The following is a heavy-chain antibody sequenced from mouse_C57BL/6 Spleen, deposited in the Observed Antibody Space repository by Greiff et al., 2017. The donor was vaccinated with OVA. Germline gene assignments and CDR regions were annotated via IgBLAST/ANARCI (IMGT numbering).Heavy chain of an antibody. CDR3: TYYGTPYYFDY. D-gene: IGHD1-1*01. CDR2: IDPEDGDT. CDR1: GFNIKDYY. J-gene: IGHJ2*01. Sequence: EVQLQQSGAELVRPGASVKLSCTASGFNIKDYYMHWVKQRPEQGLEWIGRIDPEDGDTEYAPKFQGKATMTADTSSNPAYLQLSSLTSEDTAVYYCTYYGTPYYFDYWGQGTTLTVSS. V-gene: IGHV14-1*01.